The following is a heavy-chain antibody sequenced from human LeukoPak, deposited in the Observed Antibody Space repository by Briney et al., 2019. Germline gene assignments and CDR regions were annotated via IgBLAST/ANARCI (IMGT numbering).Heavy chain of an antibody. CDR1: GGSISSSSYY. CDR3: ARLGRDSSSWSDFDY. V-gene: IGHV4-39*01. Sequence: SETLSLTCTVSGGSISSSSYYWGWHRQPPGKGLEWIGSIYYSGSTYYNPSLKSRVTISVDTSKNQFSLKLSSVTAADTAVYYCARLGRDSSSWSDFDYWGQGTLVTVSS. J-gene: IGHJ4*02. D-gene: IGHD6-13*01. CDR2: IYYSGST.